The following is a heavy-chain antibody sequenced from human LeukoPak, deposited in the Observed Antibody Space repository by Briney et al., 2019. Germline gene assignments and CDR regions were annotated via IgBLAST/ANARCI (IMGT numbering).Heavy chain of an antibody. V-gene: IGHV1-8*03. J-gene: IGHJ3*02. Sequence: GASVKVSCKASGYTFTSYDIYWVRQATGQGLEWMGWMNPNSGNTGYAQKFQGRVTITRNTSISTAYMELSNLRSEDTAVYYCARGDRVRGAFDIWGQGTMVTVSS. CDR1: GYTFTSYD. CDR3: ARGDRVRGAFDI. D-gene: IGHD3-10*01. CDR2: MNPNSGNT.